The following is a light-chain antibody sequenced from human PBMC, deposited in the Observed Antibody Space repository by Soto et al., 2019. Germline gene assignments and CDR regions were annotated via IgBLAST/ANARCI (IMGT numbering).Light chain of an antibody. CDR3: QQRRDWPLIT. V-gene: IGKV3-11*01. CDR2: HAS. J-gene: IGKJ5*01. Sequence: EIVLTQSPATLSLSPGESATLSCSASQTVGRYLAWYQQKPGQAPRLLIYHASDRATGIPARFSGSGSETDFALTISSLEPEDFAINYCQQRRDWPLITFGQGTRLEI. CDR1: QTVGRY.